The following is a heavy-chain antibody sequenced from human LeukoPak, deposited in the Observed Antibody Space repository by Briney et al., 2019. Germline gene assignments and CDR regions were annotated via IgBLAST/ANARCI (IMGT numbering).Heavy chain of an antibody. J-gene: IGHJ4*02. CDR1: GFTFSSYA. CDR3: ARDGRSSGWYQGFDY. CDR2: ISYDGSNK. D-gene: IGHD6-19*01. Sequence: GRSLRLSWAASGFTFSSYAMHWVRQAPGKGLEWVAVISYDGSNKYYADSVKGRFTISRDNSKNTLYLQMNSLRAEDTAVYYCARDGRSSGWYQGFDYWGQGTLVTVSS. V-gene: IGHV3-30-3*01.